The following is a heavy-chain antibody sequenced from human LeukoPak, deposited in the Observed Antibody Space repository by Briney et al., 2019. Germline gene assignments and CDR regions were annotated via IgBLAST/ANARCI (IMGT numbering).Heavy chain of an antibody. CDR1: GGSFSGYY. J-gene: IGHJ1*01. CDR2: INHSGST. Sequence: SETLSLTCAVYGGSFSGYYWSWIRQPPGKGLEWIGEINHSGSTNYNPSLKSRVTISVDTSKNQFSLKLSSVTAADTAVYYCAGVYCGGDCSTFQHWGQGTLVTVSS. CDR3: AGVYCGGDCSTFQH. D-gene: IGHD2-21*02. V-gene: IGHV4-34*01.